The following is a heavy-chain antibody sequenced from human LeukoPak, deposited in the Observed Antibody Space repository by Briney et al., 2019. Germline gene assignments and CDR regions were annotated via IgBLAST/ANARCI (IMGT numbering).Heavy chain of an antibody. D-gene: IGHD2-2*01. J-gene: IGHJ6*02. CDR1: GYTFISYG. CDR2: ISGYNGNT. CDR3: ARDYGVIPAAGNGMDV. V-gene: IGHV1-18*01. Sequence: ASVKVSCKASGYTFISYGISWVRQAPGQGLEWMGWISGYNGNTKYAQNVQGRVTMTKDTSTSTAYMEPTSLRSDDTAVYYCARDYGVIPAAGNGMDVWGQGTTVAVSS.